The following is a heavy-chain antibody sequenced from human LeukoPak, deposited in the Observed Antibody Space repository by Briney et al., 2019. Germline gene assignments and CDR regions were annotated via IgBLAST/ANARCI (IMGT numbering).Heavy chain of an antibody. CDR3: ARRPYAGAFDI. D-gene: IGHD4-17*01. Sequence: PGGSLRLSCAASGFTFSSYAMSWVRQAPGKGLEWVSSIGDSGSSTYYADSVKGRFINSRDNSKNTLYLQMSSLRVEDTAIYYCARRPYAGAFDIWGQGTMVTVSS. J-gene: IGHJ3*02. CDR1: GFTFSSYA. CDR2: IGDSGSST. V-gene: IGHV3-23*01.